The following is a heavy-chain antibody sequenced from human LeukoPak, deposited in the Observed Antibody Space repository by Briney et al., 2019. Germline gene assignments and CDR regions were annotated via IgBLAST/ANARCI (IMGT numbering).Heavy chain of an antibody. CDR1: GGTFSSYA. CDR2: IIPIFGTA. D-gene: IGHD6-13*01. V-gene: IGHV1-69*13. J-gene: IGHJ4*02. CDR3: ARAICRGYSSSWQFDY. Sequence: GASVKVSCKASGGTFSSYAISWVRQAPGQELEWMGGIIPIFGTANYAQKFQGRVTITADESTSTAYMELSSLRSEDTAVYYCARAICRGYSSSWQFDYWGQGTLVTVSS.